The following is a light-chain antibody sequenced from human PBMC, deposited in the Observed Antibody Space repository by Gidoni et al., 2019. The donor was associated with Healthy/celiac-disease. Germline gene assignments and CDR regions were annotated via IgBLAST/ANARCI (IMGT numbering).Light chain of an antibody. V-gene: IGKV4-1*01. J-gene: IGKJ4*01. CDR3: QQYYSTPPT. CDR2: WAS. CDR1: QSVLYSSNNKNY. Sequence: DIVMTQSPDSLSVSLGERATINCKSSQSVLYSSNNKNYLAWYQQKPGQPPKLLIYWASTREAGVSDRFRGSGSGTDFTLTISSLQAEDVAVYYCQQYYSTPPTFGGXTKVEIK.